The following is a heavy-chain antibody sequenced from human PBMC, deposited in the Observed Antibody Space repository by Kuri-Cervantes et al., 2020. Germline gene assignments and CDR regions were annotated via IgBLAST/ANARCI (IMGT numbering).Heavy chain of an antibody. CDR3: AREGVTIGGGPEYYYYMDV. Sequence: GSLRLSCTVSGGSISSYYWSWIRQPPGKGLEWIGYIYYSGSTNYNPSLKSRVTISVDTSKNQFSLKLSSVTAADTAVYYCAREGVTIGGGPEYYYYMDVWGKGTTVTVSS. CDR2: IYYSGST. CDR1: GGSISSYY. D-gene: IGHD3-10*01. V-gene: IGHV4-59*01. J-gene: IGHJ6*03.